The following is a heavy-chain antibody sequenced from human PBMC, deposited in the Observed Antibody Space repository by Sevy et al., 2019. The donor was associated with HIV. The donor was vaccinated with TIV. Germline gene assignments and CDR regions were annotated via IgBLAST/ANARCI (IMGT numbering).Heavy chain of an antibody. CDR3: ARSGGITDYGMDV. CDR2: IKPDGSGT. J-gene: IGHJ6*02. V-gene: IGHV3-7*03. Sequence: GGSLRLSCAASGFTFSSYWMSWVRQAPGKGLEWVANIKPDGSGTYYLDSVKGRFTISRDNAKNSFFLQMNTLRADDTAVYYCARSGGITDYGMDVWGPGTTVTVSS. CDR1: GFTFSSYW. D-gene: IGHD1-26*01.